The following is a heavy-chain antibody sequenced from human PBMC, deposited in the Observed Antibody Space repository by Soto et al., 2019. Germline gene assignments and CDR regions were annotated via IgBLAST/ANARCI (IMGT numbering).Heavy chain of an antibody. J-gene: IGHJ4*02. D-gene: IGHD3-10*01. CDR1: GFTFSSYA. CDR2: ISGSGGST. V-gene: IGHV3-23*01. CDR3: ATTNMVRGVG. Sequence: GGFLRLSCAASGFTFSSYAMSWVRQAPGKGLEWVSAISGSGGSTYYADSVKGRFTISRDNSKNTLYLQLNPLRAEPTAVYYCATTNMVRGVGWGQGTLVTVSS.